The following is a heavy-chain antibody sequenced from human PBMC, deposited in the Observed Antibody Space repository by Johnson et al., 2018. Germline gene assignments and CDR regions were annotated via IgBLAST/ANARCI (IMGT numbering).Heavy chain of an antibody. CDR1: GFTFSSYG. CDR3: ARDSFLYYYGSSGYWMWAFDI. V-gene: IGHV3-30*03. CDR2: ISYDGSHK. J-gene: IGHJ3*02. Sequence: QVQLVESGGGVVQPGRSLRLSCAASGFTFSSYGMHWVRQAPGEGLEWMAVISYDGSHKYYTDSVKGRFTISRDNSKNTLYLQMNSLRAEDTAVYYWARDSFLYYYGSSGYWMWAFDIWGQETMVTVSS. D-gene: IGHD3-22*01.